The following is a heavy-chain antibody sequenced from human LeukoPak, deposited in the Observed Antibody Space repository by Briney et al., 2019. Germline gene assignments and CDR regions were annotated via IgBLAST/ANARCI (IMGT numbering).Heavy chain of an antibody. CDR2: IYYSGST. V-gene: IGHV4-59*01. CDR1: GGSISSYY. J-gene: IGHJ6*04. CDR3: AKDRGRLGLRWGELSPAYYYGLDV. Sequence: SQTLSLTCTVSGGSISSYYWSWIRQPPGKGLEWIGYIYYSGSTNYNPSLKSRVTISVDTSKNQFSLRLSSVTAADPAVYYCAKDRGRLGLRWGELSPAYYYGLDVWGKGTTVTVSS. D-gene: IGHD3-16*02.